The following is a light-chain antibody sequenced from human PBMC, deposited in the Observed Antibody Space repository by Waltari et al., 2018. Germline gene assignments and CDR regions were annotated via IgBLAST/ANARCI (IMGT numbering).Light chain of an antibody. CDR2: DVS. CDR1: TSDVGGFTY. V-gene: IGLV2-11*01. CDR3: CSYAASYVV. J-gene: IGLJ2*01. Sequence: QSALTQPRPVSGSPGQSVTISCTGATSDVGGFTYFSWYQQHPGKAPKLMIYDVSKRPSGVPDRFSGSKSGYTASLTISGLQAEDEADYYCCSYAASYVVFGGGTKLTIL.